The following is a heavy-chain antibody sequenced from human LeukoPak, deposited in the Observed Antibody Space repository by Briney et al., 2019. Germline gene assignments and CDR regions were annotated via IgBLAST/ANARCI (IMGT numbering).Heavy chain of an antibody. D-gene: IGHD2-2*01. V-gene: IGHV3-20*04. CDR3: ARDSNHCSSTSCYAGYYYYYMDV. J-gene: IGHJ6*03. CDR2: INWNGGST. Sequence: GGSLRLSCAASGFTFGNYGMSWVRQAPGKGLDWVSGINWNGGSTGYADSVEGRFTISRDNAKNSQYLQMNSLRAEDTAVYYCARDSNHCSSTSCYAGYYYYYMDVWGKGTTVTVSS. CDR1: GFTFGNYG.